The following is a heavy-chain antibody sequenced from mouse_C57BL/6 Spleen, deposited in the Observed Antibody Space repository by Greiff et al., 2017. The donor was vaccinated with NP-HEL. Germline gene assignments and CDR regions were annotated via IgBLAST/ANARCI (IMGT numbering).Heavy chain of an antibody. CDR1: GYTFTEYT. D-gene: IGHD2-4*01. J-gene: IGHJ2*01. CDR2: FYPGSGSI. CDR3: ARHEGFDDYDWGFDY. Sequence: VKPGASVKLSCKASGYTFTEYTIHWVKQRSGQGLEWIGWFYPGSGSIKYNEKFKDKATLTADKSSSTVYMELSRLTSEDSAVYFCARHEGFDDYDWGFDYWGQGTTLTVSS. V-gene: IGHV1-62-2*01.